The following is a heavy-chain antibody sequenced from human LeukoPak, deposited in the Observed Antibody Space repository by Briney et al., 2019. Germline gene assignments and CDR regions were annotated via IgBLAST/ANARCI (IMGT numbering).Heavy chain of an antibody. CDR1: GFTFSNYE. V-gene: IGHV3-48*03. Sequence: GGSLRLSCAASGFTFSNYEMNWVRQAPGKGLEWVSYISAGGSVIYYADSVKGRFTISRDNSKNSLYLQMSSLRAEDTAVYYCAKDSAIFGVGDWFDPWGQGTLVTVSS. J-gene: IGHJ5*02. CDR2: ISAGGSVI. CDR3: AKDSAIFGVGDWFDP. D-gene: IGHD3-3*01.